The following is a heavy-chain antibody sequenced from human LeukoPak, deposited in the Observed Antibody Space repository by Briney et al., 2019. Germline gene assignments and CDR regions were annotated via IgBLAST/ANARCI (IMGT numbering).Heavy chain of an antibody. Sequence: ASETLSLACAVSDYSISSAYYWGWIRQPPGKGLEWIGGIYHSGSTDYNPSLKSRVTISVDTSKNQFSLKLRSVTAADTAVYYCARDQAYCGGDCYFDFWGQGTLVTVSS. D-gene: IGHD2-21*02. V-gene: IGHV4-38-2*02. CDR3: ARDQAYCGGDCYFDF. CDR1: DYSISSAYY. J-gene: IGHJ4*02. CDR2: IYHSGST.